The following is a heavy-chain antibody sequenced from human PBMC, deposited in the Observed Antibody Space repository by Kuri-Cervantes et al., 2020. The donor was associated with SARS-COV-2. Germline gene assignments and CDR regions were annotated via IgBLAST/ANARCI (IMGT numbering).Heavy chain of an antibody. Sequence: SETLSLTCTVSGGSISSSSYYWGWIRQPPGKGLEWIGSIYYSGSTYYNPSLKSRVTISVDTSKNQFSLKLSSVTAADTAVYYCASQGTIFGVVTLPSNFQHWGQGTLVTVSS. CDR3: ASQGTIFGVVTLPSNFQH. D-gene: IGHD3-3*01. J-gene: IGHJ1*01. CDR1: GGSISSSSYY. CDR2: IYYSGST. V-gene: IGHV4-39*01.